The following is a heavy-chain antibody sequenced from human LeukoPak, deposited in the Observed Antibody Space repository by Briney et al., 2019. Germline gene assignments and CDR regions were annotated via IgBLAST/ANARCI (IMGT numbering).Heavy chain of an antibody. J-gene: IGHJ3*02. V-gene: IGHV4-39*07. Sequence: SETLSLTCSVSGASISSSSFYWGWIRQPPGKGLEWIGIIYYSGSTYYNPSLKSRVTISVDTSKNQFSLKLSSVTAADTAVYYCARIVGAQGAFDIWGQGTMVTVSS. CDR2: IYYSGST. CDR1: GASISSSSFY. D-gene: IGHD1-26*01. CDR3: ARIVGAQGAFDI.